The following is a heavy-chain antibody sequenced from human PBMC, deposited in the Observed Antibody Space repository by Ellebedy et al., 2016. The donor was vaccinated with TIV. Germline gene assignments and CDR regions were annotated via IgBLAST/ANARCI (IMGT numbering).Heavy chain of an antibody. D-gene: IGHD5-24*01. CDR1: GFTFSIFA. J-gene: IGHJ4*02. Sequence: GESLKISCAASGFTFSIFAMSWVRQAPGKGLEWVSQLVGSDGSTQYAGSVKGRFPISRDNSRNTLYLQMNSLTADDTAVYYGAITIATTYFEHWGQGALVTVSS. V-gene: IGHV3-23*01. CDR2: LVGSDGST. CDR3: AITIATTYFEH.